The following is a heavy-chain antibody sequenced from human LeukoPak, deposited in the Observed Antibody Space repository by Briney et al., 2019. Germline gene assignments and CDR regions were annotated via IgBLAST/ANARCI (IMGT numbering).Heavy chain of an antibody. CDR3: ARVFLDTEAVWSYYYYGMDV. Sequence: SVKVSCKASGGTFSSYAISWVRQAPGQGLEWMGRIILILGIPNYAQKFQGRVTITADKSTSTAYMELSSLRSEDTAVYYCARVFLDTEAVWSYYYYGMDVWGQGTTVTVSS. D-gene: IGHD3-3*01. CDR1: GGTFSSYA. J-gene: IGHJ6*02. CDR2: IILILGIP. V-gene: IGHV1-69*04.